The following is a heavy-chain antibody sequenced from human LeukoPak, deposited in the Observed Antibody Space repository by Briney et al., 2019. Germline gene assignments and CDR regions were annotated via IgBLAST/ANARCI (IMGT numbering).Heavy chain of an antibody. CDR2: IFTVFGTT. Sequence: SVKVSCKASGGTFSRYALSWVRQAPGQGLEWVGGIFTVFGTTHYAKDLQGRVTITADKSTNTVYMELTSLRSEDTAIYYCARAKVSGYPTYWYFDLWGRGTLVTVSS. CDR3: ARAKVSGYPTYWYFDL. V-gene: IGHV1-69*06. D-gene: IGHD3-9*01. CDR1: GGTFSRYA. J-gene: IGHJ2*01.